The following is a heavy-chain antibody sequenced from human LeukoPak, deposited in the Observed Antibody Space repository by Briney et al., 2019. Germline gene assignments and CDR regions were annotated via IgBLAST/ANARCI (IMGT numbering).Heavy chain of an antibody. CDR1: GGSISSGGYY. CDR2: IYHSGST. CDR3: ARGRSPVDAFDI. D-gene: IGHD5-24*01. V-gene: IGHV4-30-2*01. J-gene: IGHJ3*02. Sequence: SETLSLTCTVSGGSISSGGYYWSWIRQPPGKGLEWIGYIYHSGSTYYNPSLKSRVTISVDRSKNQFSLKLSSVTAADTAVYYCARGRSPVDAFDIWGQGTMVTVSS.